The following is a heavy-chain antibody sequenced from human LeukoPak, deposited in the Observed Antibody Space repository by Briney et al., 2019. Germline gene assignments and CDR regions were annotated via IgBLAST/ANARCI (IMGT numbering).Heavy chain of an antibody. CDR1: GFTFSNAW. D-gene: IGHD4-17*01. V-gene: IGHV3-15*01. Sequence: GGSLRLSCAASGFTFSNAWMSWVRQAPGKGLEWVGRIKSKTDGGTTDYAAPVKGRFTISRDDSKNTLYLQMNSLKTEDTAVYYCTTGGWAVTTAPDYWGQGTLVTVSS. CDR2: IKSKTDGGTT. CDR3: TTGGWAVTTAPDY. J-gene: IGHJ4*02.